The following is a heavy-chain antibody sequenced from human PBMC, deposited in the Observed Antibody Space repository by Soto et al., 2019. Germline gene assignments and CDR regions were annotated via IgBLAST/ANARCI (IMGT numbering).Heavy chain of an antibody. CDR1: GFTFSSYW. CDR3: ARVPFTASSSTDY. CDR2: IKQDGSEK. D-gene: IGHD2-2*01. J-gene: IGHJ4*02. V-gene: IGHV3-7*01. Sequence: EVQLVESGGGLVQPGGSLRLSCAASGFTFSSYWMSWVRQSPGKGLEWVANIKQDGSEKFYVDSVKGRFTISRDNAKNSLYLQMNSLSAEDTAVYYGARVPFTASSSTDYWGQGTLVTVSS.